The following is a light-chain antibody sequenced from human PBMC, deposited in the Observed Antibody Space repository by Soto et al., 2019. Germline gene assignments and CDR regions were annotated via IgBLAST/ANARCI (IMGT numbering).Light chain of an antibody. Sequence: NFMLTQPHSVSESPGKTVTISCTRSSGDIASNFVQWYQQRPGSAPTAVIYEDNQRSSGVPDRFSGSIDSSSNSASLTISGLKTEDEADYYCQSYHSGNVVFGGGTKLTVL. V-gene: IGLV6-57*04. J-gene: IGLJ2*01. CDR2: EDN. CDR1: SGDIASNF. CDR3: QSYHSGNVV.